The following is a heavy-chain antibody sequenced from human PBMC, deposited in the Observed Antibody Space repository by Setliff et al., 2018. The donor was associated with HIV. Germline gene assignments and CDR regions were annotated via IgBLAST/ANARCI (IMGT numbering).Heavy chain of an antibody. CDR2: IFGSGVT. D-gene: IGHD5-12*01. J-gene: IGHJ4*02. CDR1: GGSISSYY. V-gene: IGHV4-4*07. Sequence: PSETLSLTCTVSGGSISSYYWSWIRQPPGKGLEWIGRIFGSGVTNYNTSLESRLTMSLDTSRNHLSLRLRSVTAADTAIYYCARDNHGFPVDWGQGTPVTVSS. CDR3: ARDNHGFPVD.